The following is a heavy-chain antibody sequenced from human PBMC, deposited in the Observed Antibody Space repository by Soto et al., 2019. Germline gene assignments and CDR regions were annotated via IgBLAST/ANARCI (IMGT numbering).Heavy chain of an antibody. Sequence: QLQLQESGPGLVKPSETLSLTCTVSGGSISSSSYYWGWIRQPPGKGLEWIGSIYYSGSTYYNPSLTSRVTISVDTSKNQFSLKLSSVTAADTAVYYCGRLVFMGAADYWGQGTLVTVSS. CDR3: GRLVFMGAADY. D-gene: IGHD1-26*01. CDR1: GGSISSSSYY. J-gene: IGHJ4*02. V-gene: IGHV4-39*01. CDR2: IYYSGST.